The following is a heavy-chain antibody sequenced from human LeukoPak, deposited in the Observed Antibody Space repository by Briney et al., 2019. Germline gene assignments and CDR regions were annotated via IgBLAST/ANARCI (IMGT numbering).Heavy chain of an antibody. CDR1: GGPHTGYY. Sequence: PAEPLSLPCAVYGGPHTGYYWRCIPQPPREALELIGENKPSEIINYNPSVKFRVTIAKDTSKNQLLLNLNSATAADTAVYYCVRGFSGVVGDYWGQGTLVTVSS. D-gene: IGHD3-10*01. J-gene: IGHJ4*02. CDR3: VRGFSGVVGDY. CDR2: NKPSEII. V-gene: IGHV4-34*01.